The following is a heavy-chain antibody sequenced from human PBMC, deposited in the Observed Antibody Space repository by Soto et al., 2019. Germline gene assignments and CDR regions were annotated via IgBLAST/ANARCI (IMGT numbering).Heavy chain of an antibody. CDR2: VYDVDGT. CDR3: ASWLLREHAYDV. CDR1: GFTFGDYA. Sequence: GGSLRLSCTASGFTFGDYAMSWVRQAPGKGLEWVSGVYDVDGTYYADSVKGRFTISRDTSKTIVFLEMNDLRPDDTAVYYCASWLLREHAYDVWGLGTTVTVSS. J-gene: IGHJ3*01. D-gene: IGHD1-26*01. V-gene: IGHV3-53*01.